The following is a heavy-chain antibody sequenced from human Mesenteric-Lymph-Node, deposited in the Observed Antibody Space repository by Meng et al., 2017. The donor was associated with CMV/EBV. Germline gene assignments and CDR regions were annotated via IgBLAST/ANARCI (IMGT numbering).Heavy chain of an antibody. Sequence: SETLSLTCSVSGGSVNSYYWSWIRQPPGKGLEWIGYIYYSGSTNYNPSLKSRVTISVDTSKNQFSLQLTSVTAADTALYYCARGTEYQLLYYFDYWGQGTLVTVSS. V-gene: IGHV4-59*02. J-gene: IGHJ4*02. CDR1: GGSVNSYY. CDR3: ARGTEYQLLYYFDY. CDR2: IYYSGST. D-gene: IGHD2-2*01.